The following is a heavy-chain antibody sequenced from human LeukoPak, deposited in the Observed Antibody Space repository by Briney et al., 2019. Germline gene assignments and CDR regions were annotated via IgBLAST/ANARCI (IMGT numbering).Heavy chain of an antibody. Sequence: PGGSLRLSCAASRFTFSSYAMSWVRQAPGKGLEWVSGVSGTGGNTYYADSVKGRFTISRDNSKNTLYLQMNSLKTEDTAVYYCTTDSTRFIAVAGTDYWGQGTLVTVSS. D-gene: IGHD6-19*01. CDR1: RFTFSSYA. CDR2: VSGTGGNT. CDR3: TTDSTRFIAVAGTDY. V-gene: IGHV3-23*01. J-gene: IGHJ4*02.